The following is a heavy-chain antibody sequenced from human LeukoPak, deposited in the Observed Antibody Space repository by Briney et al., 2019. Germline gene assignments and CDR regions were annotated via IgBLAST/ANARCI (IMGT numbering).Heavy chain of an antibody. CDR3: ARISIVVVPAYFDY. CDR1: GGSISSSSYQ. D-gene: IGHD2-2*01. V-gene: IGHV4-39*01. J-gene: IGHJ4*02. Sequence: PSEPLSLTCTVSGGSISSSSYQWGWIRQPPGKGLEWIGSIYYSGSTYYNPSLKSRVTVSVDTSKNQFSLKLSSVTAADTAVYYCARISIVVVPAYFDYWGQGTLVTVSS. CDR2: IYYSGST.